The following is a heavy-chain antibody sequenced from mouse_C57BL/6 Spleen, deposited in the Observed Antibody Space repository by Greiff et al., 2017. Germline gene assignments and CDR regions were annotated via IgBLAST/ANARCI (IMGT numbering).Heavy chain of an antibody. CDR3: AALITTAYFDV. CDR1: GYTFTDYY. J-gene: IGHJ1*03. Sequence: EVQLQQSGPELVKPGASVKISCKASGYTFTDYYMNWVKQSHGKSLEWIGDINPNNGGTSYNQKFKGKATLTVDKSSSTAYMELRSLTSEDSAVYYCAALITTAYFDVWGTGTTVTVSS. V-gene: IGHV1-26*01. CDR2: INPNNGGT. D-gene: IGHD1-1*01.